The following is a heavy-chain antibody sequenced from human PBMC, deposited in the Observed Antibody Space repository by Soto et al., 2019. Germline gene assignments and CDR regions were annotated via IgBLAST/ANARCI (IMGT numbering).Heavy chain of an antibody. Sequence: QVQLQESGPGLVKPSETLSLTCTVSGGSISSYYWSWIRQPPGKGLEWIGYIYYSGSPIYNPSLKRRVTISVDTSKNQFSLKLSSVTAADTAVYYCARERYYYDSSSFAGIDYWGQGTLVTVSS. CDR2: IYYSGSP. J-gene: IGHJ4*02. CDR1: GGSISSYY. D-gene: IGHD3-22*01. CDR3: ARERYYYDSSSFAGIDY. V-gene: IGHV4-59*01.